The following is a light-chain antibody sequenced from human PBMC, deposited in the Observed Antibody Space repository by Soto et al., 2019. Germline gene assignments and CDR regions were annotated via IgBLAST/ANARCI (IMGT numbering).Light chain of an antibody. CDR1: QSVASN. V-gene: IGKV3-15*01. CDR3: QQYHNWPPQYT. J-gene: IGKJ2*01. Sequence: EIVMTQSPVSLSVSPGDRATLSCRASQSVASNVAWYQQKPGQGPRLLIHGASTRAVGVPARFSGSGSGTDFTLTISSLQSEDFAVYYCQQYHNWPPQYTFGQGTKLQIK. CDR2: GAS.